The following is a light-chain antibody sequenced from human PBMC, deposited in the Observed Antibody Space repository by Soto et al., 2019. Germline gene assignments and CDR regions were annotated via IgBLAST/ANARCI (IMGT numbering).Light chain of an antibody. Sequence: IQMTQSPSSLSASVGDRVTITCRASRPIDTYLNWYQYKPGKAPKLLIYGASSLHSGVPSRFSGSGSGTDATLTISRLPAEDFATDYCEQSYSTPLSASGQGTKLEIK. CDR2: GAS. CDR3: EQSYSTPLSA. CDR1: RPIDTY. V-gene: IGKV1-39*01. J-gene: IGKJ2*01.